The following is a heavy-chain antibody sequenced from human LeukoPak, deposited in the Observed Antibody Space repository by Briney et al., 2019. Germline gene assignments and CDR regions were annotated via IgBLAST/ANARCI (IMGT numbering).Heavy chain of an antibody. CDR2: INPNSGGT. Sequence: ASVKVSCKASGYTFTGYYMHWVRQAPGQGLEWMGWINPNSGGTNHAQKSQGRVTMTRDTSISTAYMELSRLRSDDTAVYYCARDACSSTSCYTFWFDPWGQGTLVIVSS. D-gene: IGHD2-2*02. V-gene: IGHV1-2*02. CDR3: ARDACSSTSCYTFWFDP. J-gene: IGHJ5*02. CDR1: GYTFTGYY.